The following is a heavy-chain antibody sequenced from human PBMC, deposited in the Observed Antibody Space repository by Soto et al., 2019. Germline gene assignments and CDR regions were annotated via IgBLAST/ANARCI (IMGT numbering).Heavy chain of an antibody. D-gene: IGHD2-2*01. CDR1: GGSFSGYY. CDR2: INHSGST. V-gene: IGHV4-34*01. Sequence: SETLSLTCAVYGGSFSGYYWSWIRQPPGKGLEWIGEINHSGSTNYNPSLKSRVTISVDTSKNQFSLKLSSVTAADTAVYYCARGKGEFFVVVPAFQGGAYYYYMDVWGKGTTVTVSS. J-gene: IGHJ6*03. CDR3: ARGKGEFFVVVPAFQGGAYYYYMDV.